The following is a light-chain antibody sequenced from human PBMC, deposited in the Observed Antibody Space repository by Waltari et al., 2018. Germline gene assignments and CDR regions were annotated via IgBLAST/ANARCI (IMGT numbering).Light chain of an antibody. CDR1: SSNIGSNH. CDR2: RND. V-gene: IGLV1-47*01. CDR3: GAWDDSLSGHYV. Sequence: QSVLTQPPSASGTPGQRVTISRSGSSSNIGSNHVYWYQQLPGMAPTLLIYRNDQRPSGVPDRFSGSKSGSSASLAISGLRSEDEADYYCGAWDDSLSGHYVFGTGTKVTVL. J-gene: IGLJ1*01.